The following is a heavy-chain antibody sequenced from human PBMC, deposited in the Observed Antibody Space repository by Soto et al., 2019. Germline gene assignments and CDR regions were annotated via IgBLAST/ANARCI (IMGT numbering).Heavy chain of an antibody. CDR1: GASVAGGSYY. CDR2: IPSRGRP. D-gene: IGHD5-12*01. CDR3: ARDTYSGYDFGL. J-gene: IGHJ5*02. Sequence: QVQLRESGPGLVKPSQTLSLTCSVSGASVAGGSYYWSWVLQPPGKGLEWIGYIPSRGRPFYNPSLTSRGTISADTSTNQLSLQLTSVTAADTDVYDCARDTYSGYDFGLWGQGTLVTVSS. V-gene: IGHV4-30-4*01.